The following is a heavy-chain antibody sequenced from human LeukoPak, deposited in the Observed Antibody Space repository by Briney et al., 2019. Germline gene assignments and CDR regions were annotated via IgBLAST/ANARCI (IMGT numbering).Heavy chain of an antibody. CDR2: INTNTGNP. D-gene: IGHD7-27*01. CDR3: ARPGVPLYYYYMDV. Sequence: RASVKVSCKASGYTFTSYVMNWVRQAPGQGLEWMGWINTNTGNPTYAQGFTGRFVFSLDTSVSTAYLQISSLKTEDTAVYYCARPGVPLYYYYMDVWGKGTTVTVSS. V-gene: IGHV7-4-1*02. CDR1: GYTFTSYV. J-gene: IGHJ6*03.